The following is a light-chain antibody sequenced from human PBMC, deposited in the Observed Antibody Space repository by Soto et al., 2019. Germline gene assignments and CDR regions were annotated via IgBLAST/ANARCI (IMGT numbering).Light chain of an antibody. Sequence: QSVLTQPRSVSVSPGQSVTISCTGTNSDVGGYNYVSWYQQHPGKAPKLIIYDVNRRPSGVPDRFSGSKSGNTASLTISGLQAEDEADYYCCSYAGSYTYVFGTGTKVTVL. CDR2: DVN. CDR1: NSDVGGYNY. V-gene: IGLV2-11*01. CDR3: CSYAGSYTYV. J-gene: IGLJ1*01.